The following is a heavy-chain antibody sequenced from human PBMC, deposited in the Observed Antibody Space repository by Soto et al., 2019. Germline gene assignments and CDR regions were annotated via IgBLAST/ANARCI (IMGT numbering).Heavy chain of an antibody. J-gene: IGHJ4*02. D-gene: IGHD3-22*01. CDR2: MYYSGST. CDR1: GGSITSGGYY. V-gene: IGHV4-31*03. CDR3: AKYYDSSGYKYRAGDYFDY. Sequence: PSETLSLTCTVSGGSITSGGYYWSWIRQHPGKGLEWIGYMYYSGSTYYNPSLKSRVTISVDTSKNQFSLKLSSVTAADTAVYYCAKYYDSSGYKYRAGDYFDYWGQGTLVTVSS.